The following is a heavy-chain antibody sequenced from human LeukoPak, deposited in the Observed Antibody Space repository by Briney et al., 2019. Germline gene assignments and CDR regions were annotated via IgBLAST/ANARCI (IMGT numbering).Heavy chain of an antibody. V-gene: IGHV4-39*01. D-gene: IGHD6-6*01. CDR1: GGSISSSSYY. CDR3: ARHLCTSSSPTCYYYYGMDV. Sequence: KSSETLSLTCTVSGGSISSSSYYWGWIRQPPGKGLEWIGSIYYSGSTYYNPSLKSRVTISVDTSKNQFSLKLSSVTAADTAVYYCARHLCTSSSPTCYYYYGMDVWGQGTTVTVSS. CDR2: IYYSGST. J-gene: IGHJ6*02.